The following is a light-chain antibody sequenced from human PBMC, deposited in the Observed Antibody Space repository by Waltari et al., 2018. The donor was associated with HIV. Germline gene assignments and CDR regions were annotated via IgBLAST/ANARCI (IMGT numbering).Light chain of an antibody. Sequence: MTQSPATLSVSPGETVTFFCGASEVIGKKLAWYQQKRGRAPRLLVSGASSRATGVPARFSGRGSGTDFTLTITGLQSNDSAIYFCQQYSTWPRTFGQGTLV. CDR2: GAS. V-gene: IGKV3-15*01. CDR3: QQYSTWPRT. J-gene: IGKJ1*01. CDR1: EVIGKK.